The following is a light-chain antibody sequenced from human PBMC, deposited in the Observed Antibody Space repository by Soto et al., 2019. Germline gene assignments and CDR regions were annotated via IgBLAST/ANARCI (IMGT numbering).Light chain of an antibody. J-gene: IGKJ1*01. V-gene: IGKV3-11*01. CDR1: QSVSSY. CDR2: DAS. CDR3: QQRSNWLWT. Sequence: IVLTQSPATLSFSPGERATLSCRASQSVSSYLAWYQQKPGQAPRLLIYDASNRATGIPARFSGSGSGTDFTLNISSLEPEDFAVYYCQQRSNWLWTFGQGTKVDIK.